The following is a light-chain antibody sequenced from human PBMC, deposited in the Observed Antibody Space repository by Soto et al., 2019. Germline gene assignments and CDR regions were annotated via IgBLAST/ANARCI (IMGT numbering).Light chain of an antibody. J-gene: IGLJ3*02. CDR1: ANDVGGHNY. CDR3: TSFARGSTLV. V-gene: IGLV2-11*01. Sequence: QSVLTQPRSVSGSPGQSATISCTGTANDVGGHNYVSWYQQYPGKAPKLMIYATSKRPSGVSNRFSGSKSGDTASLTISGLQAEDEADYYCTSFARGSTLVFGGGTKLTVL. CDR2: ATS.